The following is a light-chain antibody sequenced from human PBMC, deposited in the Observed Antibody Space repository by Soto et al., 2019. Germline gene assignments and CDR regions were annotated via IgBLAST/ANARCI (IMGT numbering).Light chain of an antibody. CDR1: SSNIGAGYD. Sequence: QLVLTQPPSVSGAPGQRVTISCTGSSSNIGAGYDVQWYQQLPGTAPKLLIYRNSNRPSGVPDRFSGSKSGTSASLAITGLQAEDEADYYCQSYDSSLSGSVFGGGTKLTVL. J-gene: IGLJ3*02. CDR3: QSYDSSLSGSV. V-gene: IGLV1-40*01. CDR2: RNS.